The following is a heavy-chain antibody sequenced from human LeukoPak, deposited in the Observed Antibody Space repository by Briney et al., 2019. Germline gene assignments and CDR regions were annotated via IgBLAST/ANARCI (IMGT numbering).Heavy chain of an antibody. CDR3: ARAGDYYDSSGYYYYYGMDV. D-gene: IGHD3-22*01. CDR1: GGSFSGYY. Sequence: SETLSLTCAVYGGSFSGYYWSWIRQPPGKGLEWIGEINHSGSTNYNPSLKSRVTISVDTSKNQFSLKLSSVTAADTAVYYCARAGDYYDSSGYYYYYGMDVWGQGTTVTVSS. J-gene: IGHJ6*02. V-gene: IGHV4-34*01. CDR2: INHSGST.